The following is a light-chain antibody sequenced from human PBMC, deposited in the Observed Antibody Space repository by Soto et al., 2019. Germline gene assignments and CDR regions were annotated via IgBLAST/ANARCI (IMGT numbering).Light chain of an antibody. CDR3: QQYGSSPLYT. CDR2: GAS. Sequence: IELPPSRAPPSLSRGXCXTLSXRLSQSVRSNLAWYQQKPGQSPRLLIYGASTRATDIPDRFSGSGSGTDFTLTISRLEPEDFAVYYCQQYGSSPLYTFGQGTKVDI. V-gene: IGKV3-20*01. CDR1: QSVRSN. J-gene: IGKJ2*01.